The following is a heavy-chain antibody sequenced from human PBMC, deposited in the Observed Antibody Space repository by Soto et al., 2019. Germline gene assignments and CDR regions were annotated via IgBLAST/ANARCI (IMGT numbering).Heavy chain of an antibody. CDR3: ARVRYSINPDYYYGMDV. J-gene: IGHJ6*02. V-gene: IGHV1-2*04. CDR1: GYTFTGYY. CDR2: INPNSGGT. Sequence: ASVKVSCKASGYTFTGYYMHWVRQAPGQGLEWMGWINPNSGGTDYAQKFQGWVTMTRDTSISTAYMELSRLRSDDTAVYYCARVRYSINPDYYYGMDVWGQGTTVTVSS. D-gene: IGHD4-4*01.